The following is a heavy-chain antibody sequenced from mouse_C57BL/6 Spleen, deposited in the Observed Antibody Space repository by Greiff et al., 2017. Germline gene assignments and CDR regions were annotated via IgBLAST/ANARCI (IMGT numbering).Heavy chain of an antibody. CDR2: INPSNGGT. V-gene: IGHV1-53*01. CDR3: ARPTTVVPRSYFDY. Sequence: VKLQQPGTELVKPGASGYTFTSYWMHWVKQRPGQGLEWIGNINPSNGGTNYNEKFKSKATLTVDKSSSTAYMQLSSLTSEDSAVYYCARPTTVVPRSYFDYWGQGTTLTVSS. J-gene: IGHJ2*01. CDR1: GYTFTSYW. D-gene: IGHD1-1*01.